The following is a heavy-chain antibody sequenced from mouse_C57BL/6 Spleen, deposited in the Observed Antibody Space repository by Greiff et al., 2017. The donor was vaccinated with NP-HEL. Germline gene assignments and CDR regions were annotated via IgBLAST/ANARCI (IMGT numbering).Heavy chain of an antibody. CDR1: GYSITSGYY. J-gene: IGHJ4*01. D-gene: IGHD2-4*01. CDR3: ARSLVDYYEYDDAMDY. V-gene: IGHV3-6*01. CDR2: ISYDGSN. Sequence: EVQLQQSGPGLVKPSQSLSLTCSVTGYSITSGYYWYWIRQFPGNKLEWMVFISYDGSNNYNPTFKIRISFPRDPSKNQFFLKLNSVTTDDTATYYCARSLVDYYEYDDAMDYWGQGTSVTVSS.